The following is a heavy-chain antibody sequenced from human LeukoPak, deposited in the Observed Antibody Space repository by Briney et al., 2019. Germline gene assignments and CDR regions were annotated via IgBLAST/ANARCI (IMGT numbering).Heavy chain of an antibody. CDR2: IIPIFGTA. V-gene: IGHV1-69*05. CDR3: ARELIVGAVDY. CDR1: GGTFSSYA. Sequence: GSSVKVSCKASGGTFSSYAISWVRQAPGEGLEWMGRIIPIFGTANYAQKFQGRVTITTDKSTSTAYMELSSLRSEDTAVYYCARELIVGAVDYWGQGTLVTVSS. J-gene: IGHJ4*02. D-gene: IGHD1-26*01.